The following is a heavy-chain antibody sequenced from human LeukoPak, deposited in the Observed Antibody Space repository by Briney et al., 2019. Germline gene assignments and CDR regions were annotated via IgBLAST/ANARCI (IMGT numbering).Heavy chain of an antibody. CDR1: GYTFTGYY. V-gene: IGHV1-2*02. CDR2: INPNSGGT. J-gene: IGHJ6*02. D-gene: IGHD3-10*01. Sequence: ASVRVSCKASGYTFTGYYMHWVRQAPGQGLEWMGWINPNSGGTNYAQKFQGRVTMTRDTSISTAYMELSRLRSDDTAVHYCARASFTMVRGVITEPSYYYYGMDVWGQGTTVTVSS. CDR3: ARASFTMVRGVITEPSYYYYGMDV.